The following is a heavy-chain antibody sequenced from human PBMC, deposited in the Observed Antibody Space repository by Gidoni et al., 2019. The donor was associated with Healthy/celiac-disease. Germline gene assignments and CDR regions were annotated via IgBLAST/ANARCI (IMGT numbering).Heavy chain of an antibody. CDR2: IYWNDDK. CDR3: AHSLGLGKEGGYFDL. Sequence: QITLKESGPTLVKPTQTLTLTCTFSGFSLSTSGVGVGWIRQPPGKALEWLALIYWNDDKRYSPSLKSRLTITKDTSKNQVVLTMTNMDPVDTATYYCAHSLGLGKEGGYFDLWGRGTLVTVSS. V-gene: IGHV2-5*01. D-gene: IGHD7-27*01. J-gene: IGHJ2*01. CDR1: GFSLSTSGVG.